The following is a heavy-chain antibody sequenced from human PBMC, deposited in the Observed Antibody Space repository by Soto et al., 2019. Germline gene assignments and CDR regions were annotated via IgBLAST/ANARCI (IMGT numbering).Heavy chain of an antibody. CDR1: DYSFNTYW. Sequence: GESLNISCKGSDYSFNTYWIAWVRQMPGKGLEWMGIIYPGDSDTRYSPSFQGQVTLSADKSISTAHLQWSSLKASDTAMYYCARQISHYDPWSNTYYYYGLDVWGQGTTVTVSS. V-gene: IGHV5-51*01. CDR3: ARQISHYDPWSNTYYYYGLDV. D-gene: IGHD3-3*01. CDR2: IYPGDSDT. J-gene: IGHJ6*02.